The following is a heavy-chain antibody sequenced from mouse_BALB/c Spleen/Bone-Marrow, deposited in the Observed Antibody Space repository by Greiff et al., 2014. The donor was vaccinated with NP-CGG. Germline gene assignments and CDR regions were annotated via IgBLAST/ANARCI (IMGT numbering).Heavy chain of an antibody. CDR2: KWAGGTT. J-gene: IGHJ2*01. Sequence: VQLLESGPGLVAPSQSLSITCTVSGFSLTSYGVHWVRQPPGKGLEWLGVKWAGGTTSYNSALMSRLSISRDNSKSQVFLKMNSLQTDDTAIYYCARTGTKDYFDYWGQGTTLTVSS. CDR1: GFSLTSYG. D-gene: IGHD4-1*01. CDR3: ARTGTKDYFDY. V-gene: IGHV2-9*02.